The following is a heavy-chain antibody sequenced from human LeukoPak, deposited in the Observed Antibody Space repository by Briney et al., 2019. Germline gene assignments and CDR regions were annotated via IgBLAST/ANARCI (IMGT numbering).Heavy chain of an antibody. J-gene: IGHJ4*02. CDR1: GFTFSSYA. V-gene: IGHV3-30*04. Sequence: GGSLRLSCAASGFTFSSYAMHWVRQAPGKGLEWVAVISYDGSNKYYADSVKGRFTISRDNSKNTLYLQMNSLRAEDTAVYYCARGCSGGSCPIDYWGQGTLVTVSS. D-gene: IGHD2-15*01. CDR3: ARGCSGGSCPIDY. CDR2: ISYDGSNK.